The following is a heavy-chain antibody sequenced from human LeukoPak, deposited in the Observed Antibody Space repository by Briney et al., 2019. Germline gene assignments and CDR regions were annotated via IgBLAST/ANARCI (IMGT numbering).Heavy chain of an antibody. D-gene: IGHD2-15*01. Sequence: PGGSLRLSCAASGFTFSSYAMHWVRQAPGKGLEWVAVISYDGSNKHYADSVKGRFTISRDNSKNTLYLQMNSLRAEDTAVCYCASGGSFYGMDVWGQGTTVTVSS. V-gene: IGHV3-30*04. CDR3: ASGGSFYGMDV. CDR1: GFTFSSYA. CDR2: ISYDGSNK. J-gene: IGHJ6*02.